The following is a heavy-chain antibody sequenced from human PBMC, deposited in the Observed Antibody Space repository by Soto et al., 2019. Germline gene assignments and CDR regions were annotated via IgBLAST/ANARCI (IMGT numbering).Heavy chain of an antibody. CDR1: GFTFSSYS. CDR3: AREDYDFWSGYFFPPDY. V-gene: IGHV3-21*01. D-gene: IGHD3-3*01. CDR2: ISSSSSYI. J-gene: IGHJ4*02. Sequence: PGGSLRLSCAASGFTFSSYSMNRVRQAPGKGLEWVSSISSSSSYIYYADSVKGRFTISRDNAKNSLYLQMNSLRAEDTAVYYCAREDYDFWSGYFFPPDYWGQGTLVTVSS.